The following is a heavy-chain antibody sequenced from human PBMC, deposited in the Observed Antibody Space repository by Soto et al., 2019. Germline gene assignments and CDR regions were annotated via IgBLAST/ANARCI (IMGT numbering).Heavy chain of an antibody. Sequence: EVQLLESGGGLVQPGGSLRLSCAASGFTFSSYAMSWVRQAPGKGLEWVSAISGSGGSTYYTDSVKGRFTISRDNSKNTRDVQMNILRAEETAVDYCAKNVWGITIFGGMDVWGQGTTVTVSS. J-gene: IGHJ6*02. CDR2: ISGSGGST. CDR1: GFTFSSYA. CDR3: AKNVWGITIFGGMDV. V-gene: IGHV3-23*01. D-gene: IGHD3-9*01.